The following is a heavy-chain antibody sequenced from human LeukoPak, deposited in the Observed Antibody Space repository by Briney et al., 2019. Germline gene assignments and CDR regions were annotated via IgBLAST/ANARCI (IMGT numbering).Heavy chain of an antibody. CDR3: ARVVTTIPS. CDR1: GDTFRNYA. Sequence: SVKVSCKASGDTFRNYAIYWVRQAPGQGLEWMGRIVPFHGATNYAQNFQGRVTITASESTSTAYMELSGLRSEDTAVYYCARVVTTIPSWGQGTRVIVSS. V-gene: IGHV1-69*11. CDR2: IVPFHGAT. D-gene: IGHD2-21*02. J-gene: IGHJ5*02.